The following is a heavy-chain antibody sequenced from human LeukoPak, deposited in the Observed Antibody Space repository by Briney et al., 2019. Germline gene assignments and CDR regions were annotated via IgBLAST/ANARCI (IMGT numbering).Heavy chain of an antibody. CDR1: GGSISSGSYY. J-gene: IGHJ4*02. Sequence: SETLSLTCTVSGGSISSGSYYWSWIRQPPGKGLEWIGSIYHSGSTYYNPSLKSRVTISVDTSKNQFSLKLSSVTAADTAVYYCARHIGYCSGGSCYSPYFDYWGQGTLVTVSS. D-gene: IGHD2-15*01. CDR3: ARHIGYCSGGSCYSPYFDY. CDR2: IYHSGST. V-gene: IGHV4-39*01.